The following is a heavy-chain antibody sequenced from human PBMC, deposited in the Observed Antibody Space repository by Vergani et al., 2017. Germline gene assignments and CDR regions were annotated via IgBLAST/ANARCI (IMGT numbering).Heavy chain of an antibody. Sequence: QVQLVQSGAELKKPGASVRVSCKASGFIFTDYYIHWMRQAPGQGLEWIGWINPNGDATHYAQNFRGRVTVTRDTSSTTAYMDLASLTSDDTAIYYCARDHQGPTTLDYWGQRALVTAAS. CDR1: GFIFTDYY. CDR2: INPNGDAT. CDR3: ARDHQGPTTLDY. V-gene: IGHV1-2*02. D-gene: IGHD1-26*01. J-gene: IGHJ4*02.